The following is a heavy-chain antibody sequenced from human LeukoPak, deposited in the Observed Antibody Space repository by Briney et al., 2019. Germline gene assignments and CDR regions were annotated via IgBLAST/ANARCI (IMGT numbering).Heavy chain of an antibody. CDR3: ARSIGGYSYGRDVEFDY. J-gene: IGHJ4*02. V-gene: IGHV4-59*01. Sequence: SETLSLTCTVSGGSISSYYWNWIRQPPGKGLEWIGYIYYSGSTNYNPSLKSRVTISVDTSKNQFSLKLSSVTAADTAVYYCARSIGGYSYGRDVEFDYWGQGTLVTVSS. CDR2: IYYSGST. CDR1: GGSISSYY. D-gene: IGHD5-18*01.